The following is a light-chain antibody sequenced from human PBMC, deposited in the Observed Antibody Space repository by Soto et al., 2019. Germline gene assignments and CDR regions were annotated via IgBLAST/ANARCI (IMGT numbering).Light chain of an antibody. V-gene: IGKV3-20*01. J-gene: IGKJ4*01. CDR3: QQYGSSPT. CDR2: GAS. Sequence: EIVLTQSPGTLSLSPGERATLSCRASQSVSSSYLAWYQQKPGQAPRLLIYGASSRAPGIPDRFSGSGSGTDFTLTISRLEPEDVAVYYCQQYGSSPTFGGGTKVEIK. CDR1: QSVSSSY.